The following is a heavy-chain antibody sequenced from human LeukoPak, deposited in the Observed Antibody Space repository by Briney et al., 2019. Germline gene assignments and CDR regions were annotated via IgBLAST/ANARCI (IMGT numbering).Heavy chain of an antibody. J-gene: IGHJ4*02. CDR3: VRRTGSGSFYY. Sequence: SETLSLTCTVSGGSISSSSYYWGWIRQPPGKGLEWIGSIYYSGSTYYNPSLKSRVTISVDTSKNQFSLKLNSVTAADTAVYYCVRRTGSGSFYYWGQGTLVTVSS. CDR1: GGSISSSSYY. D-gene: IGHD3-10*01. CDR2: IYYSGST. V-gene: IGHV4-39*01.